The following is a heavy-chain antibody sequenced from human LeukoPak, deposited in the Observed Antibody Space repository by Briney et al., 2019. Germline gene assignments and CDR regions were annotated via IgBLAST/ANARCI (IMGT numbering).Heavy chain of an antibody. CDR1: GFSFNTYT. J-gene: IGHJ4*02. Sequence: GGSLRLSCAASGFSFNTYTMNWVRQAPGKGLEWVSSISNSGTYIDCADSVKGRFTISRDNAKNSVYLQMNSLRAEDTAVYYCARDVVPSAIGFYFDYWGQGTLVTVSS. D-gene: IGHD2-2*02. CDR3: ARDVVPSAIGFYFDY. CDR2: ISNSGTYI. V-gene: IGHV3-21*01.